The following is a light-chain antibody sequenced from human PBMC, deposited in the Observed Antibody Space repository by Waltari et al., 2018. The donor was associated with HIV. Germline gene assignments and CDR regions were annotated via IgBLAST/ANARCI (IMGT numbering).Light chain of an antibody. CDR2: AAS. V-gene: IGKV1-16*01. CDR3: HQYNTFPLT. Sequence: ITCRASQDISNYLGWFQQTPGKAPKSLIFAASNLQSGVPSRFLGAGSGTNFTLTIRSLQPEDFATYYCHQYNTFPLTFG. CDR1: QDISNY. J-gene: IGKJ2*01.